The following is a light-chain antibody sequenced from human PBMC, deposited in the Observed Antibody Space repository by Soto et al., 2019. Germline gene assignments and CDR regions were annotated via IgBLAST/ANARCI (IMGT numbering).Light chain of an antibody. J-gene: IGKJ1*01. CDR3: QKYDSATRT. CDR1: QGISDY. CDR2: AAS. Sequence: DIQMTQSPSSLSASVGDRVTITCRASQGISDYLAWYQQKPGKVPKVMIYAASTLQSGVPSRFSGSGSGTDFTLTISSLQPEDVATYYCQKYDSATRTFGQGTKVDIK. V-gene: IGKV1-27*01.